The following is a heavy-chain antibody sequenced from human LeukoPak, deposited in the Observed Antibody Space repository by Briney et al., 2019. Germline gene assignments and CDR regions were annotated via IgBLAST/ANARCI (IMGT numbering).Heavy chain of an antibody. CDR2: INPNSGGT. CDR3: ASPSVSDYGDYAFDY. J-gene: IGHJ4*02. Sequence: ASVKVSCKASGYTFTGYYMHWVRQAPGQGFEWMGWINPNSGGTNYAQKFQGRVTMTRDTSISTAYMELSRLRSDDTAVYYCASPSVSDYGDYAFDYWGQGTVVTVSS. V-gene: IGHV1-2*02. CDR1: GYTFTGYY. D-gene: IGHD4-17*01.